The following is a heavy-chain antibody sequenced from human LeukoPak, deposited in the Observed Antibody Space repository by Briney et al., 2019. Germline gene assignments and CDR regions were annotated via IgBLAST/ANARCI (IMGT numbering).Heavy chain of an antibody. CDR3: ARGGKVPAAIWRHFDY. V-gene: IGHV1-46*01. D-gene: IGHD2-2*01. CDR1: GYTFTGYY. CDR2: INPSGGST. J-gene: IGHJ4*02. Sequence: GASVKVSCKASGYTFTGYYMHWVRQAPGQGLEWMGIINPSGGSTSYAQKFQGRVTITADKSTSTAYMELSSLRSEDTAVYYCARGGKVPAAIWRHFDYWGQGTLVTVSS.